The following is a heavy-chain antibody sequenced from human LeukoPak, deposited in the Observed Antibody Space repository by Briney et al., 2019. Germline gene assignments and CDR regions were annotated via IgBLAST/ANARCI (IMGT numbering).Heavy chain of an antibody. V-gene: IGHV3-23*01. CDR1: GFTFSNYA. Sequence: GGSLRLSCAASGFTFSNYAMTWVRQAPGKGLEWVSAISASGGSTYYADSVKGRSTISRDNSKNTLHLQMNSLRAEDTAVYYCARKGYYYDSSGYYSFDYWGQGTLVTVSS. CDR3: ARKGYYYDSSGYYSFDY. J-gene: IGHJ4*02. D-gene: IGHD3-22*01. CDR2: ISASGGST.